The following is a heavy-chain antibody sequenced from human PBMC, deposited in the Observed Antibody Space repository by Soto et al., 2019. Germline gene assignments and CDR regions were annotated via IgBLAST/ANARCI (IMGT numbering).Heavy chain of an antibody. D-gene: IGHD3-22*01. CDR2: IIPIFGTA. V-gene: IGHV1-69*06. Sequence: SVKVSCKASGGTFSSYAISWVRQAPGQGLEWMGGIIPIFGTANYAQKFQGRVTITADKSTSTAYMELSSLRSEDTAVYYCARGGEYDSSGYSGMDVWGQGTTVTVSS. CDR3: ARGGEYDSSGYSGMDV. J-gene: IGHJ6*02. CDR1: GGTFSSYA.